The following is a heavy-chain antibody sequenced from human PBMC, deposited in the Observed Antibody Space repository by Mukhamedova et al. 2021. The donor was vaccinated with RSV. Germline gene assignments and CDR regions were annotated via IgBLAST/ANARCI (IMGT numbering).Heavy chain of an antibody. V-gene: IGHV1-24*01. J-gene: IGHJ4*02. CDR2: FDPEDGET. CDR3: ATSGYSYYFDY. Sequence: GGFDPEDGETIYAQKFQGRVTMIEDTSTDTAYMELSSLRSEDTAVYYCATSGYSYYFDYWGQGTLVTVSS. D-gene: IGHD5-12*01.